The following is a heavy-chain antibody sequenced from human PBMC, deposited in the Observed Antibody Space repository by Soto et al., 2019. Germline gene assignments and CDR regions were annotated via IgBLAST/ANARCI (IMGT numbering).Heavy chain of an antibody. D-gene: IGHD1-26*01. V-gene: IGHV1-8*01. CDR3: ARGVTAGVDY. CDR2: MQPSSGRT. CDR1: GYSFTSLD. J-gene: IGHJ4*01. Sequence: QVQLVQSGAEVREPGASVKVSCKASGYSFTSLDINWVRQTTGQGLEWMGWMQPSSGRTGYAQKFQARVTMTRDTSINTAYMELSSLTSDDTAFYYCARGVTAGVDYWGHGTLVTVSS.